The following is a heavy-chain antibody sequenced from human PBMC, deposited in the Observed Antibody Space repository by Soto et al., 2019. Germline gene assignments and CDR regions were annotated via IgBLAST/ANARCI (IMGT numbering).Heavy chain of an antibody. Sequence: ASVKVSCKTSGYNFVTYGITWVRQAPGQGLEWMGWISVYSGNTHYAQKFHDRVTLTTDTSTTTAYMDLRNLTSDDSAFYYCARNTPFFESSGSADYWGQGTLVTV. D-gene: IGHD3-22*01. CDR3: ARNTPFFESSGSADY. CDR1: GYNFVTYG. CDR2: ISVYSGNT. J-gene: IGHJ4*02. V-gene: IGHV1-18*01.